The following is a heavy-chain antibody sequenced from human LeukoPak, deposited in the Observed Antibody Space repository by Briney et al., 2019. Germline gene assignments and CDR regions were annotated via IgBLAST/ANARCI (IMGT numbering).Heavy chain of an antibody. Sequence: GRSLRLSCAASGFTFSSYGMHWVRQAPGKGLEWVAVISYDGSNKYYADSVKGRFTISRDNSKNTLYLQMSSLRAEDTAVYYCANNNGDYGTFDYWGQGTLVTVSS. CDR3: ANNNGDYGTFDY. CDR2: ISYDGSNK. CDR1: GFTFSSYG. V-gene: IGHV3-30*18. J-gene: IGHJ4*02. D-gene: IGHD4-17*01.